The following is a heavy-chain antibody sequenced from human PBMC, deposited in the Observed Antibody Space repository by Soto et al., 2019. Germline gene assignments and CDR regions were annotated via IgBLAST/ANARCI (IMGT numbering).Heavy chain of an antibody. CDR3: ERGGLYYDILTGYWEAYYVMDV. CDR2: IIPIFGTA. Sequence: SVKVSCKASGGTFSSYAISWVRQAPGQGLEWMGGIIPIFGTANYAQKFQGRVTITADESTSTAYMELSSLRSEDTAVYYCERGGLYYDILTGYWEAYYVMDVWG. J-gene: IGHJ6*02. D-gene: IGHD3-9*01. CDR1: GGTFSSYA. V-gene: IGHV1-69*13.